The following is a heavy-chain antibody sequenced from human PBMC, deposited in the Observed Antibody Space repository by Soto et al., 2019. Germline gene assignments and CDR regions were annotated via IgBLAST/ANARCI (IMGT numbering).Heavy chain of an antibody. Sequence: QVQLVQSGAEVKKPGASVKVSCKASGYTFTSYDINWVRQATGQGLEWMGWMNPNSGNTGYAQKFQGRVTMTRKTSISTAYMELSSLRSEDTAVYYCAARYCISTSCYASSDYYYGMDVWGQGTTVTVSS. J-gene: IGHJ6*02. V-gene: IGHV1-8*01. CDR1: GYTFTSYD. CDR2: MNPNSGNT. D-gene: IGHD2-2*01. CDR3: AARYCISTSCYASSDYYYGMDV.